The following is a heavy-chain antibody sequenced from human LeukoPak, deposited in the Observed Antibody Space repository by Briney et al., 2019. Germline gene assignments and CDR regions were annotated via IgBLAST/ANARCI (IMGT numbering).Heavy chain of an antibody. V-gene: IGHV4-31*03. J-gene: IGHJ4*02. CDR3: ARVTMVSGYKRDFDY. CDR2: IYYSGST. Sequence: SETLSLTCTVSGGSISSGGYYWSWIRQHPGTGLEWIGYIYYSGSTYYNPSLKSRVTISVDTSKNQFSLKLSSATAADTAVYYCARVTMVSGYKRDFDYWGQGTLVTVSS. D-gene: IGHD5-12*01. CDR1: GGSISSGGYY.